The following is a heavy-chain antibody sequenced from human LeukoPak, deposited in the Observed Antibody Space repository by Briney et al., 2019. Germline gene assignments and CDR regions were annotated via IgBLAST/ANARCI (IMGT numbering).Heavy chain of an antibody. Sequence: GASVKVSCKSSGYTFTDFGINWVRHAPGQGLEWLGWITPYNGNTNHLQNLQGRITMTTDTSTSTAYLELRSLTSDDTAVYYCTRDLGQVVAGTAFDMWGQGTMVIASS. D-gene: IGHD6-19*01. V-gene: IGHV1-18*01. CDR3: TRDLGQVVAGTAFDM. CDR2: ITPYNGNT. J-gene: IGHJ3*02. CDR1: GYTFTDFG.